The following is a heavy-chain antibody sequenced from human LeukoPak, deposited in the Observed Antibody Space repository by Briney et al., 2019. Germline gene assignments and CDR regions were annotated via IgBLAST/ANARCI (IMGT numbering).Heavy chain of an antibody. CDR2: IYYSGST. Sequence: PSGTLSLTCAVSVGSLRSRTYYWGWIRQSPGKGLEWFGSIYYSGSTYYNPSLKSRVTISVDTSKNHFSLKLSSVTAPDTALYYCARHRSQYYHDSSGYTRDFDYGGQGTLASVSS. V-gene: IGHV4-39*01. CDR3: ARHRSQYYHDSSGYTRDFDY. J-gene: IGHJ4*02. D-gene: IGHD3-22*01. CDR1: VGSLRSRTYY.